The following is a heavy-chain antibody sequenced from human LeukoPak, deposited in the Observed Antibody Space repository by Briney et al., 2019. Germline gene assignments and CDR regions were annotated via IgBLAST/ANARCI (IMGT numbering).Heavy chain of an antibody. D-gene: IGHD6-13*01. CDR3: ARASMRMTTAGLVDY. J-gene: IGHJ4*02. CDR1: GFTFDDYG. V-gene: IGHV3-20*04. Sequence: GGSLRLSCAASGFTFDDYGMSWVRQGPGKGLEWVSGINWNGGITGYADSVKGRFTISRDNAKNSLSLQMNSLRAEDTAVYYCARASMRMTTAGLVDYWGQGTLVTVSS. CDR2: INWNGGIT.